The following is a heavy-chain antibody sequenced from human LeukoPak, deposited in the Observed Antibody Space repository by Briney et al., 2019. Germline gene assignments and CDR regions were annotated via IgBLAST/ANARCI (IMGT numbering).Heavy chain of an antibody. CDR2: IFGGGKT. Sequence: GGSLRLSCAVSGLPVSSNHMGWVRQAPGKGLEWVSVIFGGGKTSYAGSVQGRVTLSRDNSKNTLYLQMTRLRVEDTAVYYCAAWRVSSWFDYWGQGTLVTVSS. CDR3: AAWRVSSWFDY. CDR1: GLPVSSNH. D-gene: IGHD6-13*01. J-gene: IGHJ4*02. V-gene: IGHV3-53*01.